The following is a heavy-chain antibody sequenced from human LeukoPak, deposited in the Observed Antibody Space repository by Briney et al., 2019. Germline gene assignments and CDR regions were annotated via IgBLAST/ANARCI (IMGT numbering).Heavy chain of an antibody. V-gene: IGHV4-4*07. D-gene: IGHD2-15*01. CDR3: AREGNCGSGNCYRADFDS. Sequence: SETLSLTCGVSGDSISGYYWTWIRQPAGKGLEWIGRIHSTGSTNYNPSLKSRVTMSVDTSKNQFSLKVNSVTAADTAVYYCAREGNCGSGNCYRADFDSWGQGTLVTVSS. CDR2: IHSTGST. J-gene: IGHJ4*02. CDR1: GDSISGYY.